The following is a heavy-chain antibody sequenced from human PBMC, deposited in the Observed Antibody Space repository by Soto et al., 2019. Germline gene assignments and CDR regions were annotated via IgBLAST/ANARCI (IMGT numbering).Heavy chain of an antibody. J-gene: IGHJ4*02. V-gene: IGHV3-64D*06. CDR2: ISSNGGST. CDR1: GFTLSSYA. Sequence: PGGSLRLSCSASGFTLSSYAMHWVRQAPGKGLEYVSAISSNGGSTYYADSVKGRFTISRDNSKNTLYLQMSSLRAEDMAVYYCVTTAYCSSTSCYRFDHWGQGTLVTVSS. D-gene: IGHD2-2*02. CDR3: VTTAYCSSTSCYRFDH.